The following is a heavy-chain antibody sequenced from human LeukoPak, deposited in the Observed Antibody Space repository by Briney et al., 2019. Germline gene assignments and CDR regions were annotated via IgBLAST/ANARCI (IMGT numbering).Heavy chain of an antibody. D-gene: IGHD3-22*01. J-gene: IGHJ4*02. Sequence: PSETLSLTCAVYGGSFSGYYWSWIRQPPGKGLEWIGEINHSGSTNYNPSLKSRVTISVDTSKNQFPLKLSSVTAADTAVYYCARDYYDSNFDYWGQGTLVTVSS. CDR2: INHSGST. CDR3: ARDYYDSNFDY. V-gene: IGHV4-34*01. CDR1: GGSFSGYY.